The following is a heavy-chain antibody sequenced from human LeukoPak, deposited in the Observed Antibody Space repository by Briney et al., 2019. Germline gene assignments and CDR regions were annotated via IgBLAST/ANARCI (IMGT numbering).Heavy chain of an antibody. Sequence: SETLSLTCTVSGGSISSTSYYGGWIRQPPGKGLEWIGSIYYSGSTYYNPSLKSRVTISVDTSKNQFSLKLSSVTAADTAVYYCARLRHYYDSSGYRTPIYFDYWGQGTLVTVSS. D-gene: IGHD3-22*01. CDR3: ARLRHYYDSSGYRTPIYFDY. J-gene: IGHJ4*02. CDR2: IYYSGST. CDR1: GGSISSTSYY. V-gene: IGHV4-39*01.